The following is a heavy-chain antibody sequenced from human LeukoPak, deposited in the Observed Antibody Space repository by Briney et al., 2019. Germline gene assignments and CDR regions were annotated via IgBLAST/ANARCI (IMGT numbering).Heavy chain of an antibody. J-gene: IGHJ1*01. Sequence: SETLSLTCTVSGGSISSYYWSWIRQPPGKGLEWIGYISYSGSTNYNPSLKSRVTISVDTSKNQFSLKLSPVTAADTAVYYCARHAEYYYGSSAYYYGYFQHWGQGTLVTVSS. CDR3: ARHAEYYYGSSAYYYGYFQH. CDR1: GGSISSYY. D-gene: IGHD3-22*01. CDR2: ISYSGST. V-gene: IGHV4-59*08.